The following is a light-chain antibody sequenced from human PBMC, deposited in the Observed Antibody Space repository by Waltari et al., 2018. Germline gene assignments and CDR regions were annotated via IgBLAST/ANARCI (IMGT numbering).Light chain of an antibody. CDR3: SSYTNINTLMV. J-gene: IGLJ3*02. Sequence: QSALTQPASVSGSPGQSITISCTGSSSDIGRYNYVSWYQQHPGPAPKLTISEFPNRPSGVSYRFSGSKSGNTASLTISGLQAEDEADYYCSSYTNINTLMVFGGGTHLTVL. CDR1: SSDIGRYNY. CDR2: EFP. V-gene: IGLV2-14*01.